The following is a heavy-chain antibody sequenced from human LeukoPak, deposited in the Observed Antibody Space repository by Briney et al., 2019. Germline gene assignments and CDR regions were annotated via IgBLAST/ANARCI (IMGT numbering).Heavy chain of an antibody. CDR2: ISGSGGST. CDR1: GFTFSSYG. D-gene: IGHD3-22*01. J-gene: IGHJ4*02. V-gene: IGHV3-23*01. Sequence: PGGSLRLSCAASGFTFSSYGMSWVRQAPGKGLEWVSAISGSGGSTYYADSVKGRFTISRDNSKNTLHLQMNSLRAEDTAVYYCAKDPTPRLGYYDSSGYSAFDYWGQGTLVTVSS. CDR3: AKDPTPRLGYYDSSGYSAFDY.